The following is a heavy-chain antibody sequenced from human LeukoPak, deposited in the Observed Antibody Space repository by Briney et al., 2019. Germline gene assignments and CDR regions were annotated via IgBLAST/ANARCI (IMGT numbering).Heavy chain of an antibody. V-gene: IGHV4-4*09. CDR2: IYTTGRP. CDR3: VRNYYSSESRDAFDV. D-gene: IGHD3-10*01. Sequence: SETLSLTCTVSGGSISSYSWSWIRQPPGKGLEWIGWIYTTGRPNYNPSLKSRATISIDTSKNQFSLKLSSVTAADTAVYFCVRNYYSSESRDAFDVWGQGTMVTVSS. J-gene: IGHJ3*01. CDR1: GGSISSYS.